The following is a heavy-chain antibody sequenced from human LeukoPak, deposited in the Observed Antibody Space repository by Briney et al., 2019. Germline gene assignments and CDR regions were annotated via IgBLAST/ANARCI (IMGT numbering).Heavy chain of an antibody. Sequence: GASVKVSCKASGYTFTSYGISWVRQAPGQGLEWMGWISAYNGNTNYAQKLQGRVTMTTDTSTSTAYKELRSLRSDDTAVYYCASVSSSFNSSGWYHYFDYWGQGTLVTVSS. D-gene: IGHD6-19*01. CDR3: ASVSSSFNSSGWYHYFDY. CDR2: ISAYNGNT. V-gene: IGHV1-18*01. CDR1: GYTFTSYG. J-gene: IGHJ4*02.